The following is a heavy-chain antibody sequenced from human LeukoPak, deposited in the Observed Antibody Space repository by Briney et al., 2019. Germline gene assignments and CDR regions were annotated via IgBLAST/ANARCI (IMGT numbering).Heavy chain of an antibody. CDR3: ARDAPRGSYAFDI. CDR2: INWNGGST. Sequence: GGSLRLSCTASGFTFGDYAMSWVRQAPGKGLEWVSGINWNGGSTGYADSVKGRFTISRDNAKNSLYLQMNSLRAEDTALYYCARDAPRGSYAFDIWGQGTMVTVSS. CDR1: GFTFGDYA. D-gene: IGHD1-26*01. V-gene: IGHV3-20*04. J-gene: IGHJ3*02.